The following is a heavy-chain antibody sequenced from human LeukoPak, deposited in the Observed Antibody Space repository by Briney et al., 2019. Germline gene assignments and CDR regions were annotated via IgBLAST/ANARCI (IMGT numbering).Heavy chain of an antibody. CDR2: ISAYNGNT. Sequence: ASVKVSCKASGYTFTSYGISWVRQAPGQGLEWMGWISAYNGNTNYAQKLQGRVTMTTDTSTSTAYMELRSLRSDDTAVYYCARVSPDSPPVILLVRNAFDIWGQGTMVTVSS. CDR3: ARVSPDSPPVILLVRNAFDI. J-gene: IGHJ3*02. CDR1: GYTFTSYG. V-gene: IGHV1-18*01. D-gene: IGHD2/OR15-2a*01.